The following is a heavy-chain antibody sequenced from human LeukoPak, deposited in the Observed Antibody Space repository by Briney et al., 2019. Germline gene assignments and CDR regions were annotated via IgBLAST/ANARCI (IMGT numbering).Heavy chain of an antibody. V-gene: IGHV3-15*07. CDR3: TTVGAAGRIGYYYYGMDV. Sequence: RGSLRLSCAASGFTFSNAWMNWVRQAPGKGLEWVGRIKSKTDTGTTDYAAPVKGRFTISRDDSKNTLYLQMNSLKTEDTAVYYCTTVGAAGRIGYYYYGMDVWGQGTTVTVSS. D-gene: IGHD6-13*01. CDR2: IKSKTDTGTT. CDR1: GFTFSNAW. J-gene: IGHJ6*02.